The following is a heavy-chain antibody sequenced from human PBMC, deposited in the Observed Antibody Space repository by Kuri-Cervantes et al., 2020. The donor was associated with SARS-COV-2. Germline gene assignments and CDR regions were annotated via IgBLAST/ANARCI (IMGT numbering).Heavy chain of an antibody. Sequence: SETLSLTCAVYGGSFSGYSWSWIRQPPGKGLEYIGEVDHSGSTSYSPSLQSRVTISVDMSKNQFSLKLSSVTAADTAVYYCARGTGDLSRSDYYYYYYMDVWGKGTTVTVSS. D-gene: IGHD7-27*01. CDR2: VDHSGST. V-gene: IGHV4-34*01. CDR3: ARGTGDLSRSDYYYYYYMDV. CDR1: GGSFSGYS. J-gene: IGHJ6*03.